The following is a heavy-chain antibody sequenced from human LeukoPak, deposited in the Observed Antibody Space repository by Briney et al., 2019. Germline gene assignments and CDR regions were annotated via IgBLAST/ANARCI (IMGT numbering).Heavy chain of an antibody. V-gene: IGHV4-34*01. CDR1: GGSFSGYY. Sequence: SETLSLTCAVYGGSFSGYYWSWIRQPPGKGPEWIGEIDHSGRTNSNSSHKSRVTISVDMSKNQFSLRLSSVTAADTAVYYCARKSIAAAGRKPYDYWDQGTLVTVSS. CDR2: IDHSGRT. J-gene: IGHJ4*02. CDR3: ARKSIAAAGRKPYDY. D-gene: IGHD6-13*01.